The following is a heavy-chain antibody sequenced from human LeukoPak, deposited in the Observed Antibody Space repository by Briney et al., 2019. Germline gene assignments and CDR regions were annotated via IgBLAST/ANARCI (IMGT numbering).Heavy chain of an antibody. Sequence: PSETLSLTCTVSGGSISSSSYYWGWIRQPPGKGLEWIGSIYYSGSTYYNPSLKSRVTISVDTSKNQFSLNLSSVTAADTAVYYCARRARVGKKDYFDYWGQGTLVTVSS. CDR3: ARRARVGKKDYFDY. D-gene: IGHD1-26*01. J-gene: IGHJ4*02. CDR2: IYYSGST. CDR1: GGSISSSSYY. V-gene: IGHV4-39*07.